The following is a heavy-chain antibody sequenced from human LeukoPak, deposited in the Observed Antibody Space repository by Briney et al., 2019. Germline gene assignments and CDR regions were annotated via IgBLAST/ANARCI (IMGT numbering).Heavy chain of an antibody. CDR3: ATLRDHYYDSSGYYWGYYYYGMDV. D-gene: IGHD3-22*01. Sequence: GASVKVSCKASGYTFTSYDINWVRQATGQGLEWMGWMNPNSGNTGYAQKFQGRVTMTRNTSIGTAYMELSSLRSEDTAVYYCATLRDHYYDSSGYYWGYYYYGMDVWGQGTTVTVSS. J-gene: IGHJ6*02. CDR1: GYTFTSYD. CDR2: MNPNSGNT. V-gene: IGHV1-8*01.